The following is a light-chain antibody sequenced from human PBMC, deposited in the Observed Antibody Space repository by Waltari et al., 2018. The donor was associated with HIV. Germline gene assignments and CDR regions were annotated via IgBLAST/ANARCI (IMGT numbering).Light chain of an antibody. J-gene: IGLJ1*01. V-gene: IGLV1-36*01. Sequence: QSVLTQPPSVSEAPRQRVTISCSGSSSNIGNNAVSWYQQLPGKAPKLLIFYDDLLPSGVSDRFSGSKSGTSASLAIRGLQSEDEADYYCAAWDDSLNGYVFGTGTQVTV. CDR2: YDD. CDR3: AAWDDSLNGYV. CDR1: SSNIGNNA.